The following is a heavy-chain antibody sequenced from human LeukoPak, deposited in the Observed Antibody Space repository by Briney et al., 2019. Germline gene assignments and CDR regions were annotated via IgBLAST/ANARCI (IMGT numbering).Heavy chain of an antibody. V-gene: IGHV3-30*02. CDR1: GFIFTTYG. D-gene: IGHD6-13*01. CDR3: ARVGIAAAALWFDP. J-gene: IGHJ5*02. Sequence: RGSLSLSCVASGFIFTTYGMHWVRQAPGRGLEWVAFIRFDGSKEDYGDSVKGRFTISRDNSKNTLYLQMNSLRLEDTAVYYCARVGIAAAALWFDPWGQGPLVTV. CDR2: IRFDGSKE.